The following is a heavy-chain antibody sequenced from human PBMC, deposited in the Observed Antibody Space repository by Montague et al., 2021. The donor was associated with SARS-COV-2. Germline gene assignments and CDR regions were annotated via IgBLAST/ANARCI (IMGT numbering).Heavy chain of an antibody. Sequence: SETLSLTCTVSGGSINSTTYYWAWIRQPPGKGLEWIGSVYYTGSNYYNPSLQSRGTMSVDTSKKQFSLKLSSVTAADTGVYYCARSHAYGYRADAPDIWGQGTMVTVSS. V-gene: IGHV4-39*01. CDR3: ARSHAYGYRADAPDI. J-gene: IGHJ3*02. CDR2: VYYTGSN. D-gene: IGHD5-18*01. CDR1: GGSINSTTYY.